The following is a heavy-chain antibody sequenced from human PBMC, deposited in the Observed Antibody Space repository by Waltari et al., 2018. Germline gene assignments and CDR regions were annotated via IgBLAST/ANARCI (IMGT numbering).Heavy chain of an antibody. CDR3: ARESGEQLVYFDY. CDR1: GYTFTGYY. CDR2: IIPIFGTA. V-gene: IGHV1-69*01. D-gene: IGHD6-6*01. J-gene: IGHJ4*02. Sequence: QVQLVQSGAEVKKPGASVKVSCKASGYTFTGYYMHWVRQAPGQGLEWMGGIIPIFGTANYAQKFQGRVTITADESTSTAYMELSSLRSEDTAVYYCARESGEQLVYFDYWGQGTLVTVSS.